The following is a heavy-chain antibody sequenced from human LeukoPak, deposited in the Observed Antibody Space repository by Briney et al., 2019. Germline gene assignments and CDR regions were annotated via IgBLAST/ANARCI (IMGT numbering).Heavy chain of an antibody. D-gene: IGHD1-26*01. CDR2: MHYSGNT. V-gene: IGHV4-59*11. CDR1: GVSISGHY. Sequence: SETLSLTCTVSGVSISGHYWSWIRQSPGKGLEWIGFMHYSGNTNSNPSLRSRVTISMDTSKNHFSLKMSSVTAADTAVYYCARDSPFEWDVFGDSFDIWGQGTVVTVSS. CDR3: ARDSPFEWDVFGDSFDI. J-gene: IGHJ3*02.